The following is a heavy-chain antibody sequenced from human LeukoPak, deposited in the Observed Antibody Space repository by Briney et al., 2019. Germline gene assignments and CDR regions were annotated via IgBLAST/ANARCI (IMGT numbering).Heavy chain of an antibody. CDR1: GYTFTRYD. J-gene: IGHJ4*02. Sequence: GASVKVSCKASGYTFTRYDINWVRQAAGQGLEWMGGMNPNSGNTGYAQKFQGRVTMTRNTSISTAYMELSSLRSEDTAVYYCARGQLKPKSLYSRAGGFDYWGQGPLVTVSS. CDR2: MNPNSGNT. V-gene: IGHV1-8*01. CDR3: ARGQLKPKSLYSRAGGFDY. D-gene: IGHD4-11*01.